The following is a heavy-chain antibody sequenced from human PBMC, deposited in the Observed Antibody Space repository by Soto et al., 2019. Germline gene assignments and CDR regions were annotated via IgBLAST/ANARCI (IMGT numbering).Heavy chain of an antibody. CDR2: MNPDTGGP. CDR1: GYTFSDFS. Sequence: QVHLVQSGAEVRKPGASVKVSCKASGYTFSDFSMHWVRQAPGQGLEWVGWMNPDTGGPNYAQKFQGWVTMTSDTSISKAYKELSRLRSDDTAGYYCARDPYNRSSGYYDGMDVWGQGTTVNVSS. V-gene: IGHV1-2*04. CDR3: ARDPYNRSSGYYDGMDV. D-gene: IGHD3-10*01. J-gene: IGHJ6*02.